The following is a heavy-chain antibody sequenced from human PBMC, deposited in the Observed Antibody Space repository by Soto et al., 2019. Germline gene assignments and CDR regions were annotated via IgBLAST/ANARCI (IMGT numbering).Heavy chain of an antibody. V-gene: IGHV1-18*01. CDR2: ISAYNGNT. Sequence: ASVKVSCKASGYTFTSYGISWVRQAPGQGLEWMGWISAYNGNTNYAQKLQGRVTMTTDTSTSTAYMELRSLRSDDTAVYYCARDDPWIRAVAGTVDDSGQGTLVTVSS. CDR1: GYTFTSYG. J-gene: IGHJ4*02. D-gene: IGHD6-19*01. CDR3: ARDDPWIRAVAGTVDD.